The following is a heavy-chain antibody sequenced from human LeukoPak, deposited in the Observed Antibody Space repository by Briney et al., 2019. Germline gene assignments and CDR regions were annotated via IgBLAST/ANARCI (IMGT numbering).Heavy chain of an antibody. CDR2: IKQDGSEK. CDR1: GFTFSSYW. CDR3: ARYPRPSYYFDY. D-gene: IGHD5-12*01. V-gene: IGHV3-7*01. J-gene: IGHJ4*02. Sequence: AGGSLRLSCAASGFTFSSYWMSWIRQAPGKGLEWVANIKQDGSEKYYVDSVKGRFTISRDNAKNSAYLQMNSLRAEDTGVYYCARYPRPSYYFDYWGRGTLATISS.